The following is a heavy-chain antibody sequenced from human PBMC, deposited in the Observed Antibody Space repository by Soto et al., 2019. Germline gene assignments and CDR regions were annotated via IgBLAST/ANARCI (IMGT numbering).Heavy chain of an antibody. J-gene: IGHJ4*02. CDR1: GGSVTSSSSY. V-gene: IGHV4-39*01. CDR3: ARHATYSSGWIDY. CDR2: IFYSGTP. D-gene: IGHD6-19*01. Sequence: QLQLQESGPGLVKPSETLSLTCTVSGGSVTSSSSYWGWVRQPPGKGLEWIGSIFYSGTPYYNPSLNSRVTIYVDTSKNQFTLKLRSVTAADTAVYRCARHATYSSGWIDYWGQVTLVTVSS.